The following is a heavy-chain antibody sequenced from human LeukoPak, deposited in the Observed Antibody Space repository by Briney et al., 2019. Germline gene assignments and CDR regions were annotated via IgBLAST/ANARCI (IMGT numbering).Heavy chain of an antibody. V-gene: IGHV1-2*02. CDR3: ARDLHGGSVWYDY. CDR2: INPNSGGT. J-gene: IGHJ4*02. CDR1: GYTFTGYY. D-gene: IGHD6-19*01. Sequence: GASVKVSCKASGYTFTGYYLHWVRQAPGQGLEYMGWINPNSGGTTSAQKFQGRVTMTRDTSISTAYMELSRLTSDDTAVYYCARDLHGGSVWYDYWGQGTLVTVSS.